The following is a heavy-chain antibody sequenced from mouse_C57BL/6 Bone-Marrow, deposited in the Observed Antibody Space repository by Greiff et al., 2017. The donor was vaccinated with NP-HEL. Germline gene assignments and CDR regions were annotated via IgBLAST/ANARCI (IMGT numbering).Heavy chain of an antibody. CDR2: IDPENGDT. CDR3: TTYYYSDAMDY. V-gene: IGHV14-4*01. Sequence: EVKLQESGAELVRPGASVKLSCTASGFNIKDDYMHWVKQRPEQGLEWIGWIDPENGDTEYASKFQGKATITADTSSNTAYLQLSSLTSEDTAVYYCTTYYYSDAMDYWGQGTSVTVSS. D-gene: IGHD1-1*02. J-gene: IGHJ4*01. CDR1: GFNIKDDY.